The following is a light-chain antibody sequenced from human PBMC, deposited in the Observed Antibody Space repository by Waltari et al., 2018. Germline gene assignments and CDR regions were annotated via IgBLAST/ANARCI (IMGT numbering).Light chain of an antibody. Sequence: DLQLTQSPSFLSASVADRVTITCRASQGISSYLAWYQQKPRKDPKLLIYAASTLQSGVPSRFSGSGSGTEFTLTISSLQPEDFATYYCQQLNSYPLTFGGGTKVEIK. J-gene: IGKJ4*01. CDR3: QQLNSYPLT. CDR2: AAS. V-gene: IGKV1-9*01. CDR1: QGISSY.